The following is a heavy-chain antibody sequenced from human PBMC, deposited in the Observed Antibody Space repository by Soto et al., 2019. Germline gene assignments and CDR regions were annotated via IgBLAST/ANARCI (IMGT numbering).Heavy chain of an antibody. Sequence: QVQLVQSGAEVKKPGSSVKVSCEASGATLNTFINYGITWVRQAPGQGLEWMGGIIPVFGSAHYAQKFQGRVTISADESTRTAYMELSSQRSDDTAVYYCARGAATKIVVVMYDAFEIWGQGTMVTVSS. CDR1: GATLNTFINYG. CDR2: IIPVFGSA. D-gene: IGHD3-22*01. V-gene: IGHV1-69*12. J-gene: IGHJ3*02. CDR3: ARGAATKIVVVMYDAFEI.